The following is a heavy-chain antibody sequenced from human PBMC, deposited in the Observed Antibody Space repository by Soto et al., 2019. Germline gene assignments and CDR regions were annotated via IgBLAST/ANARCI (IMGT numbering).Heavy chain of an antibody. CDR2: IKSKTDGGTT. D-gene: IGHD2-2*01. CDR1: GFTFSNAW. CDR3: ITDIKIVVPAASTWFDP. J-gene: IGHJ5*02. Sequence: GGSLRLSCAASGFTFSNAWMSWVRQAPGKGLEWVGRIKSKTDGGTTDYAAPVKGRFTISRDDSKNTLYLQMNSLKTEDTAVYYCITDIKIVVPAASTWFDPWGQGTLVTVSS. V-gene: IGHV3-15*01.